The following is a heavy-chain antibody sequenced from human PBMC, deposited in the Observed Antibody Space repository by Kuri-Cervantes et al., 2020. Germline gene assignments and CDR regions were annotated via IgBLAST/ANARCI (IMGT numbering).Heavy chain of an antibody. J-gene: IGHJ6*03. CDR2: VRSKANSYAT. Sequence: GGSLRLSCAASGFTFSGSAMHWVRQASGKGLEWVGRVRSKANSYATAYAGSVKGRFTISRDDSKNTAYLQMNSLKTEDTAVYYCARDPYAYNYMDVWGKGTTVTVSS. CDR3: ARDPYAYNYMDV. D-gene: IGHD2-21*01. CDR1: GFTFSGSA. V-gene: IGHV3-73*01.